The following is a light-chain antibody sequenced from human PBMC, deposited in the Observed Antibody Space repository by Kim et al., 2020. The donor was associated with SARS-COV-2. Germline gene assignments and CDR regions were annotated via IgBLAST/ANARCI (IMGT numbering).Light chain of an antibody. V-gene: IGLV3-1*01. CDR1: KLGDKY. CDR2: QDN. Sequence: SYELTQPPSVSVSPGQTASITCSGDKLGDKYTCWYQQKPGQSPVLVIYQDNKRPSGIHERFSGSNSGNTATLTISGTQAMDEADYYCQAWDSSTFYVFGTGSEVTVL. CDR3: QAWDSSTFYV. J-gene: IGLJ1*01.